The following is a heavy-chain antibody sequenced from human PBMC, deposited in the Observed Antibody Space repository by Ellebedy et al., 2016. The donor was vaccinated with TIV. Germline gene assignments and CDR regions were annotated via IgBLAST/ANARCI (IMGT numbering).Heavy chain of an antibody. CDR2: IRSTSSDK. Sequence: PGGSLRLSCVASGFTFSNYNMNWVRQPPGKGLEWVSSIRSTSSDKYYAESVKGRFTISRDNAQNPLFLQMNSLRAEDTAVYYCARDIANYYDSSGYYSKDYFDYWGQGTLVTVSS. CDR3: ARDIANYYDSSGYYSKDYFDY. J-gene: IGHJ4*02. D-gene: IGHD3-22*01. CDR1: GFTFSNYN. V-gene: IGHV3-21*01.